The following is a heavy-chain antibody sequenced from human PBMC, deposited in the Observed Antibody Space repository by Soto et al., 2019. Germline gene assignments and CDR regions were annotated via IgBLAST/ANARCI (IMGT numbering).Heavy chain of an antibody. CDR2: IKKDGSEE. CDR3: ATSSDTGYIFGF. CDR1: GFAFSSYW. V-gene: IGHV3-7*01. Sequence: LRLSCAASGFAFSSYWMSWVRQAPGKGVEWVANIKKDGSEEYYVDSVRGRFTISRDSAKNPLFLQMSSLRAEDTAVYYCATSSDTGYIFGFSGPGALVTLSS. J-gene: IGHJ4*02. D-gene: IGHD3-9*01.